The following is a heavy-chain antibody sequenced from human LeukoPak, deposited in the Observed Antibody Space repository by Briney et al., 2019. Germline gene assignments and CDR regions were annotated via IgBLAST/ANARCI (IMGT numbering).Heavy chain of an antibody. J-gene: IGHJ2*01. V-gene: IGHV1-2*02. CDR2: INPNSGGT. D-gene: IGHD3-22*01. Sequence: GASVKVSCNAAGSTFSAYYMHWWRRAPGQGLGWRGGINPNSGGTNYAQTYPVRVTMTTDTSISTAYMELSRLRSDDTAVYYCASHRGPYDSSGYSHWYFDLWGRGTLVTVSS. CDR3: ASHRGPYDSSGYSHWYFDL. CDR1: GSTFSAYY.